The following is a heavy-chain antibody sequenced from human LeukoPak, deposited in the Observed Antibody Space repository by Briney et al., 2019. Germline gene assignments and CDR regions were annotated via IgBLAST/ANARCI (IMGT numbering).Heavy chain of an antibody. V-gene: IGHV1-46*01. CDR2: INPSGSST. Sequence: ASVKVSCKASGYTFPNYYMHWVRQASGQGLEWMGIINPSGSSTTYAQKFRGRLTMTRDMSTITVYMELNSLTSEDTAVYYCASSLEGYFDYWGQGTLVTVSS. CDR1: GYTFPNYY. CDR3: ASSLEGYFDY. J-gene: IGHJ4*02.